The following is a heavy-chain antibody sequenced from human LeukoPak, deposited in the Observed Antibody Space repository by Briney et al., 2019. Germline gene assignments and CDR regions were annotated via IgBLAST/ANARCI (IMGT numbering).Heavy chain of an antibody. CDR3: AKDTSSWPGEFDY. CDR1: GFTFSSYA. CDR2: ISYDGSNK. D-gene: IGHD6-13*01. V-gene: IGHV3-30*04. J-gene: IGHJ4*02. Sequence: GGSLRLSCAASGFTFSSYAMHWVRQAPGKGLEWVAVISYDGSNKYYADSVKGRFTISRDNSKNTLYLQMNSLRAEDTAVYYCAKDTSSWPGEFDYWGQGALVTVSS.